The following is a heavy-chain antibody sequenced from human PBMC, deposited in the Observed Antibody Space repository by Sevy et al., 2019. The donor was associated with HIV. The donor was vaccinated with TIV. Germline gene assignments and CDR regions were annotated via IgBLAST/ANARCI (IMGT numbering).Heavy chain of an antibody. V-gene: IGHV3-72*01. CDR1: GFTFSDYY. CDR2: TRNKADGYTT. D-gene: IGHD6-13*01. CDR3: ANHAGIAAAGRVFDY. J-gene: IGHJ4*02. Sequence: GGSLRLSCVASGFTFSDYYMEWVRQAPGKGLEWVGRTRNKADGYTTEYAASMKGRITISSDDTKNSLYVQMNSMNGEDTEVYYWANHAGIAAAGRVFDYWGQGTLVTVSS.